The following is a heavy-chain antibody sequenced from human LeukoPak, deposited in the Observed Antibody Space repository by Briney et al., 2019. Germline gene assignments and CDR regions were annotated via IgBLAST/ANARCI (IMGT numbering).Heavy chain of an antibody. CDR1: GGSISSSSYY. J-gene: IGHJ4*02. CDR2: IYYSGST. D-gene: IGHD1-26*01. CDR3: ARTRLNYSGSYFSFDY. V-gene: IGHV4-39*01. Sequence: SETLSLTCTVSGGSISSSSYYWGWIRQPPGKGLEWIVSIYYSGSTYYNPSLKSRVTISVDTSKNQFSLTLSSVTAADTAVYYCARTRLNYSGSYFSFDYWGQGTLVTVSS.